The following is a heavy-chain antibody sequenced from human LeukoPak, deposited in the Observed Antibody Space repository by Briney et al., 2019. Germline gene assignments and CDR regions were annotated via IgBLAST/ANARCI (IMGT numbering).Heavy chain of an antibody. V-gene: IGHV3-30*18. Sequence: GGSLRLSCAASGFTFSSYGMHWVRQAPGKGLEWVAVISYDGSNKYYADSVKGRFTISRDNSKNTLYLQMHSLRAEDTAVYYCAKGNVKGGKWLPGYFDYWGQGTLVTVSS. CDR1: GFTFSSYG. CDR2: ISYDGSNK. D-gene: IGHD6-19*01. CDR3: AKGNVKGGKWLPGYFDY. J-gene: IGHJ4*02.